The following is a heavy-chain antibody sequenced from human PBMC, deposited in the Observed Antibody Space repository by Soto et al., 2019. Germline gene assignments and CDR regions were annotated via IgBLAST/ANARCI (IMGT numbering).Heavy chain of an antibody. Sequence: ASVKVSCQASGYTFTTYSMHWVRQAPGHRLEWMGWSNAGNGYTQYSQDFQGRVTITRDTSASTAYMELSSLRSEDMAVYYCARDGGSGMDVWGQGTTVTVS. CDR2: SNAGNGYT. J-gene: IGHJ6*02. CDR1: GYTFTTYS. D-gene: IGHD3-16*01. CDR3: ARDGGSGMDV. V-gene: IGHV1-3*02.